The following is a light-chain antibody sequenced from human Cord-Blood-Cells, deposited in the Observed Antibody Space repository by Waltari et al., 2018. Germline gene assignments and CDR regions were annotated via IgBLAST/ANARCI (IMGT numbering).Light chain of an antibody. CDR1: QSVSSN. CDR3: QQYNNWPPFT. V-gene: IGKV3D-15*01. J-gene: IGKJ3*01. CDR2: GAS. Sequence: EIVLTQSPATLSVSPGERATLSCRASQSVSSNLAGYQQKPGPAPRLLIYGASTRATGIPARFSGSGSGTEFTLTISSLQSEDFAVYYCQQYNNWPPFTFGPGTKVDIK.